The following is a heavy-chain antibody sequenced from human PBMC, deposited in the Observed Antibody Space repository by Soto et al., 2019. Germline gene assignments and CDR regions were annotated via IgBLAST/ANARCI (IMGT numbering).Heavy chain of an antibody. J-gene: IGHJ4*02. D-gene: IGHD6-13*01. CDR1: GFTFSNSW. V-gene: IGHV3-74*01. CDR2: IISDGSST. Sequence: CAASGFTFSNSWMHWVRQAPGKGLVWVSRIISDGSSTSYADSVKGRFTISRDNAKNTLYLQMNSLRAEDTAVYYCASGLVEYSSSWYDYWGQGTLVTVSS. CDR3: ASGLVEYSSSWYDY.